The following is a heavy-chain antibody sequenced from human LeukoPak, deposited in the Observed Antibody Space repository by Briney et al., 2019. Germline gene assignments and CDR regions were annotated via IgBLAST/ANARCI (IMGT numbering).Heavy chain of an antibody. V-gene: IGHV4-39*01. CDR3: ARLASCSSSCYFDY. J-gene: IGHJ4*02. CDR1: GGSISSSNYF. D-gene: IGHD2-21*01. CDR2: INYNGRT. Sequence: PSETLSLTCNVFGGSISSSNYFCGWIRQSPEKGLEWIGSINYNGRTYYQSSLKSRAIISIDTSKNQFSLKLGSVTAADTALYYCARLASCSSSCYFDYWGQGSLVTVSS.